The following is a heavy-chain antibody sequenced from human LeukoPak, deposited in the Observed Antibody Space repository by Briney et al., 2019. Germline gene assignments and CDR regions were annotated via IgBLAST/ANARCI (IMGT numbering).Heavy chain of an antibody. Sequence: PGRSLRLSCAASGFTFSSYGMHWVRQAPGKGLEWVAVISYDGSNKYYADSVKGRFTISRDNSKNTLYLQMNSLRAEDTAVYYCARDPIAAADPNGGGYWGQGTLVTVSS. CDR2: ISYDGSNK. J-gene: IGHJ4*02. D-gene: IGHD6-13*01. CDR1: GFTFSSYG. V-gene: IGHV3-30*03. CDR3: ARDPIAAADPNGGGY.